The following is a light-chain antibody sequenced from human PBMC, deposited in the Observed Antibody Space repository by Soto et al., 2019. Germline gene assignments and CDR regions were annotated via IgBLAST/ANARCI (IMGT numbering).Light chain of an antibody. CDR3: QQYNNWPQT. Sequence: EIVMTQSPATLSVSPGERATLSCRASQSVGSNLAWYQQKPGQAPRLLIYGASTRATGIPARFSGSGSGTEFTLNISSLQSEDFAVYYCQQYNNWPQTFGQGTKVEIK. CDR2: GAS. J-gene: IGKJ1*01. V-gene: IGKV3-15*01. CDR1: QSVGSN.